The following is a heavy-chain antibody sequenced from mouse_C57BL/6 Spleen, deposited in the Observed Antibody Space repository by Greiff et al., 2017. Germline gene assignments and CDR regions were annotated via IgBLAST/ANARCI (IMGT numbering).Heavy chain of an antibody. CDR2: IYPGDGDT. J-gene: IGHJ3*01. Sequence: QVQLKQPGAELVKPGASVKVSCKASGYTFTSYWMHWVKQRPGQGLEWIGRIYPGDGDTNYNGKFKGKATLTADKSSSTASMQLSSLTSEDSAVCFCARGVFTTVPWFAYWGQGTLVTVSA. CDR3: ARGVFTTVPWFAY. CDR1: GYTFTSYW. D-gene: IGHD1-1*01. V-gene: IGHV1-74*01.